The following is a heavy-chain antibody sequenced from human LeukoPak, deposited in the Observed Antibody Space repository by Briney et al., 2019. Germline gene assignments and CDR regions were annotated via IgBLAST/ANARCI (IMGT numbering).Heavy chain of an antibody. CDR2: INHSGST. J-gene: IGHJ4*02. CDR1: GGSFSGYY. CDR3: ARYPLKYDFWSGYYSSVFDY. Sequence: PSETLSLTCAVYGGSFSGYYWSWIRQPPGKGLEWIGEINHSGSTNYNPSLKSRVTISVDTSKNQFSLKLSSVTAADTAVYYCARYPLKYDFWSGYYSSVFDYWGQGTLVTVSS. V-gene: IGHV4-34*09. D-gene: IGHD3-3*01.